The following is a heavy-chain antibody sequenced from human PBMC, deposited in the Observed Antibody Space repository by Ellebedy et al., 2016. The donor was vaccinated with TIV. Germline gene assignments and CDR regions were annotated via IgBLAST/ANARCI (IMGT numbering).Heavy chain of an antibody. CDR1: GGSFSSSRYY. D-gene: IGHD3-10*01. V-gene: IGHV4-39*01. Sequence: MPSETLSLTCTVSGGSFSSSRYYWGWVRQPPGKSLEWIGNINDSGRTYYNPSLKSRVTISVDTSKNQFSLRLTSVTAADTAVYFCARHSRGKVEPPYFDSWGQGALVTVSS. CDR2: INDSGRT. J-gene: IGHJ4*02. CDR3: ARHSRGKVEPPYFDS.